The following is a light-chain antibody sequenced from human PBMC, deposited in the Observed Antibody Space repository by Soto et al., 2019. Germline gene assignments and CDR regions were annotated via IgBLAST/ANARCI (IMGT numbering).Light chain of an antibody. CDR2: VAS. V-gene: IGKV3D-20*02. CDR1: QNIDNSF. CDR3: QQRSHWIT. J-gene: IGKJ5*01. Sequence: EIGLTHSPGTVSLSPGDIATLSFRASQNIDNSFLAWYQQKPGQAPRFLIYVASTRATGIPARFSASGSGTDFTLSISSVEPEDLAVYYCQQRSHWITFGQGTRLEIK.